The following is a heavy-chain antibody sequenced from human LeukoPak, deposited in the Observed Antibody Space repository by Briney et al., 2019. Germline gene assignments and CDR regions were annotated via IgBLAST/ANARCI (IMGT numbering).Heavy chain of an antibody. Sequence: PSETLSLTCTVSGGSISSYYWSWIRQPPGKGMEWIGYIYYSGSTNYNPSLKSRFTISVDTAKNQFSLKLSSVTAADTAVYYCARANRYAGGDRHFDYWGQGTLVTVSS. D-gene: IGHD1-14*01. V-gene: IGHV4-59*01. J-gene: IGHJ4*02. CDR1: GGSISSYY. CDR2: IYYSGST. CDR3: ARANRYAGGDRHFDY.